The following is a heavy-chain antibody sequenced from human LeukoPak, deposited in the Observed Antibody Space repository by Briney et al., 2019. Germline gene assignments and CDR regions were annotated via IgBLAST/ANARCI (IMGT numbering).Heavy chain of an antibody. Sequence: GGSLRLSCAASGFTFSSYWMSWVRQAPGKGLEWVANIKQDGSEKYYVDSVKGRFTISRDNAKNSLYLQMNSLRAEDTAVYYCARARDYYDSSGYYWIHFDYWGQGTLVTVSS. CDR1: GFTFSSYW. CDR3: ARARDYYDSSGYYWIHFDY. D-gene: IGHD3-22*01. V-gene: IGHV3-7*01. J-gene: IGHJ4*02. CDR2: IKQDGSEK.